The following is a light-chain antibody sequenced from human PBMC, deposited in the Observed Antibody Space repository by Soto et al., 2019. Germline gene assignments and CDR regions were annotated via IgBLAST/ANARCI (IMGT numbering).Light chain of an antibody. Sequence: EIVLTQSPATLSFSPGERATLSCRASQSVSSYLAWYQQKPGQAPRLLIYDASNRATGIPARFSGSGSGTDFTLTISSPEPEDFAVYYCQQRSNWPPLTFGGATKVEIK. V-gene: IGKV3-11*01. J-gene: IGKJ4*02. CDR2: DAS. CDR3: QQRSNWPPLT. CDR1: QSVSSY.